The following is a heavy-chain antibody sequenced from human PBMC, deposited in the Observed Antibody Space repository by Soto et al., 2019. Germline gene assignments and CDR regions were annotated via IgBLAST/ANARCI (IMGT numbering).Heavy chain of an antibody. CDR3: ARRYAGNFDY. J-gene: IGHJ4*02. D-gene: IGHD2-8*01. CDR1: GGSIGSYY. Sequence: QVQLQESGPGLVKPSETLSLTCTVSGGSIGSYYWSWIRQPPGKGLEWIGYIYYSGSTNYNPSLKSRVTISVDTSKNQFSLKLSSVTAADTAVYYCARRYAGNFDYWGQGTLVTVSS. V-gene: IGHV4-59*01. CDR2: IYYSGST.